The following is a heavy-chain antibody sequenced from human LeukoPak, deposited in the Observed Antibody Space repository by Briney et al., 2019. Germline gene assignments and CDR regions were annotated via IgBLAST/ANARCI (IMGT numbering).Heavy chain of an antibody. D-gene: IGHD3-9*01. Sequence: GGSLRLSCAASGFTFSSYAMSWVRQAPGKGLEWVSAISGSGGSTYYADSVKGRFTISRDNSKNTLYLQMNSLRAEDTAVYYCAKDRDYDVLTGYYYRGGFDYWGQGTLVTVSS. J-gene: IGHJ4*02. CDR2: ISGSGGST. CDR1: GFTFSSYA. CDR3: AKDRDYDVLTGYYYRGGFDY. V-gene: IGHV3-23*01.